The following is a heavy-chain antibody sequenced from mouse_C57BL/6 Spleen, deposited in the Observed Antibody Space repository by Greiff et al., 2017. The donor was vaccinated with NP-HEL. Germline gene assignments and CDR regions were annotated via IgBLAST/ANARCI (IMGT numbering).Heavy chain of an antibody. CDR1: GYTFTDYY. V-gene: IGHV1-19*01. Sequence: VQLQQSGPVLVKPGASVKMSCKASGYTFTDYYMNWVKQSHGKSLEWIGVINPYNGGTSYNQKFKGKATLTVDKSSSTAYMELNSLTSEDSAVYYCARRDTPYYYAMDYWGQGTSVTVSS. CDR3: ARRDTPYYYAMDY. J-gene: IGHJ4*01. CDR2: INPYNGGT.